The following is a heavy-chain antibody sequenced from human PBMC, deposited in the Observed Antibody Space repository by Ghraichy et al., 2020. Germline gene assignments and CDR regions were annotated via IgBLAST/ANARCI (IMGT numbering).Heavy chain of an antibody. CDR2: ISSSSSYI. J-gene: IGHJ4*02. D-gene: IGHD1-26*01. V-gene: IGHV3-21*01. CDR3: ARDIFQIRGELLLRGGDFDY. CDR1: GFTFSSYS. Sequence: GGSLRLSCAASGFTFSSYSMNWVRQAPGKGLEWVSSISSSSSYIYYADSVKGRFTISRDNAKNSLYLQMNSLRAEDTAVYYCARDIFQIRGELLLRGGDFDYWGQGTLVTVSS.